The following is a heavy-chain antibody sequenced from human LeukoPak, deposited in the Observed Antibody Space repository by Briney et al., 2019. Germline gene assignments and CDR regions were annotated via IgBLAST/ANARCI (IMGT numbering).Heavy chain of an antibody. J-gene: IGHJ4*02. CDR1: GDSISSSSSY. V-gene: IGHV4-39*07. D-gene: IGHD6-13*01. CDR2: IYYSGST. Sequence: SETLSLTCTVSGDSISSSSSYWGWIRQPPGEGLEWIGSIYYSGSTYYNPSLKSRVTISVDTSKNQFSLKLSSVTAADTAVYYCARDHGTLADWGQGTLVTVSS. CDR3: ARDHGTLAD.